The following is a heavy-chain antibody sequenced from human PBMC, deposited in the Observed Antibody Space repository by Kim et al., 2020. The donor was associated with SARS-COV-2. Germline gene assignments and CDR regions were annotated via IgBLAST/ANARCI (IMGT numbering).Heavy chain of an antibody. Sequence: AQKFQGRVTITADESTSTAYMELSSLRSEDTAVYYCARDRAGAAMAATGYWGQGTLVTVSS. V-gene: IGHV1-69*01. D-gene: IGHD5-18*01. CDR3: ARDRAGAAMAATGY. J-gene: IGHJ4*02.